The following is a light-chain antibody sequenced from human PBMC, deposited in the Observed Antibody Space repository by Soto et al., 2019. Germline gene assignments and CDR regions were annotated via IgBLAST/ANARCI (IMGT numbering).Light chain of an antibody. J-gene: IGKJ1*01. CDR3: QQHNSWPWT. CDR2: GAS. CDR1: QRISSN. V-gene: IGKV3-15*01. Sequence: DIVLTQSPGTLSLSPGERATLSCRASQRISSNDLGWYQQKPGQAPRLLIYGASTRATGIPARFSGNGSGTEFTLTISSLQSEDFALYHCQQHNSWPWTFGQGTKVDIK.